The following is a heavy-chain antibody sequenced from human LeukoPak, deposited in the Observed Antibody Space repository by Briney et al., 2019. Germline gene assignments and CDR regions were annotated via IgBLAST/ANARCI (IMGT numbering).Heavy chain of an antibody. Sequence: SETLSLTCTVSGGSISSYYWSWIRQPPGKGLEWIGYIYYSGSTNYNPSLKGRVTISVDTSKNQFSLKLSSVTAADTAVYYCARGAPLSGYCSGGSCYSNWFDPWGQGTLVTVSS. D-gene: IGHD2-15*01. CDR1: GGSISSYY. CDR3: ARGAPLSGYCSGGSCYSNWFDP. V-gene: IGHV4-59*01. J-gene: IGHJ5*02. CDR2: IYYSGST.